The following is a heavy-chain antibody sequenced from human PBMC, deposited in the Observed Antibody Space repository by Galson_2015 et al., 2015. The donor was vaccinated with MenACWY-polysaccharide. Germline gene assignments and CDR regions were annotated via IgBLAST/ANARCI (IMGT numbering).Heavy chain of an antibody. CDR3: ARMRGGYNYGSEGHDYHMDV. V-gene: IGHV2-70*11. Sequence: PALVKPTQTLTLTCTVSGFSLSTIGMYVSWVRQPPGKALEWLARIDWDDDKYYNTSLKTRLTVSKDTSKNQVVLTMTDMAPVDTATYFCARMRGGYNYGSEGHDYHMDVWGKGTTVSVSS. CDR2: IDWDDDK. D-gene: IGHD5-18*01. CDR1: GFSLSTIGMY. J-gene: IGHJ6*03.